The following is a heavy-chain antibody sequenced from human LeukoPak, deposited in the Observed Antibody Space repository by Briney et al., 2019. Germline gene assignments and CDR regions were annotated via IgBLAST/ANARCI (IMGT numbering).Heavy chain of an antibody. CDR1: GDSVNTNY. Sequence: PSETLSLTCTVSGDSVNTNYWSWIRQPPGKGLEWIGYIYYSGSTNYNPSLKSRVTISLDTSKNHFSLKLNSVTTADTAVYYCTRGAGWLIDYWGQGILVTVSS. V-gene: IGHV4-59*02. CDR3: TRGAGWLIDY. D-gene: IGHD3-16*01. J-gene: IGHJ4*02. CDR2: IYYSGST.